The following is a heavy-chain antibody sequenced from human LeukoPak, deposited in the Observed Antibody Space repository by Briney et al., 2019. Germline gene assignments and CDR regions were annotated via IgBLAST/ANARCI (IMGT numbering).Heavy chain of an antibody. CDR2: ISWNSGSI. J-gene: IGHJ4*02. D-gene: IGHD4-23*01. CDR1: GFTFDDYA. Sequence: GGSLRLSCAASGFTFDDYAMHWVRQAPGKGLEWVSGISWNSGSIGYADSVEGRFTISRDNAKNSLYLQMNSLRAEDTALYYCAKTLDYAGLYYFDYWGQGTLVTVSS. CDR3: AKTLDYAGLYYFDY. V-gene: IGHV3-9*01.